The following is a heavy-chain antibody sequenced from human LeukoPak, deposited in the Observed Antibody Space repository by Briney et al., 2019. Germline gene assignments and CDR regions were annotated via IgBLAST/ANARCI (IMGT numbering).Heavy chain of an antibody. Sequence: ASVTVSCKTSGYTFTGYYIHWVRQAPGQGLEWMGWINPKSGDTKYAQKFQGRVTMARDTSISTAYMELSRLISDDTAVYFCARDYYGDFVGGYYFDYWGQGTLVTVSS. CDR3: ARDYYGDFVGGYYFDY. J-gene: IGHJ4*02. CDR2: INPKSGDT. CDR1: GYTFTGYY. D-gene: IGHD4-17*01. V-gene: IGHV1-2*02.